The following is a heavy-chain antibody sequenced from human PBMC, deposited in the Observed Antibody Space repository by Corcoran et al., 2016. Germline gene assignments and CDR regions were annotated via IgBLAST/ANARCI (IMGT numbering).Heavy chain of an antibody. J-gene: IGHJ5*02. D-gene: IGHD1-26*01. CDR1: GGTFSSYA. CDR3: ARGGWWERAKA. V-gene: IGHV1-69*01. Sequence: QVQLVQSGAEVKKPGSSVKVSCKASGGTFSSYAISWVRQAPGQGLEWMGGIIPIFGTANYAQKFQGSVTITADESTSTAYMELSSLGSEDTAGDYGARGGWWERAKAWGQGTLVTVSS. CDR2: IIPIFGTA.